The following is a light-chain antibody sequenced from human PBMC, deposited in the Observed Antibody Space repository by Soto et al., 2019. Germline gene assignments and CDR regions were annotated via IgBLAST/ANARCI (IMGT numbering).Light chain of an antibody. CDR2: EVS. CDR1: NSEVGGYNY. J-gene: IGLJ1*01. CDR3: SSYAGSNNFGV. Sequence: QSVLTQPPPAAGSPGQSVTLSCPGNNSEVGGYNYVSWYQQHPGKAPKLMIYEVSKRPSGVPDRFSGSKSGNTASLTVSGLQAEDEADYYCSSYAGSNNFGVFGTGTKVTVL. V-gene: IGLV2-8*01.